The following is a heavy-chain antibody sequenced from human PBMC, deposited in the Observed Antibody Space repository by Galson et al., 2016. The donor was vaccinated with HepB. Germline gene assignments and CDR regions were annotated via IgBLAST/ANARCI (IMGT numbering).Heavy chain of an antibody. Sequence: SLRLSCAASGFTFRSYFMHWVRQAPGRGLEWVALMSYDGSNKYYADSVKGRFTISRDNSKNTLYLQMNSLRPEDTAVYYCVRDYDGFAYGTNYHYYGMDVWGQGTTVTVSS. CDR1: GFTFRSYF. CDR3: VRDYDGFAYGTNYHYYGMDV. CDR2: MSYDGSNK. J-gene: IGHJ6*02. V-gene: IGHV3-30*04. D-gene: IGHD3-10*01.